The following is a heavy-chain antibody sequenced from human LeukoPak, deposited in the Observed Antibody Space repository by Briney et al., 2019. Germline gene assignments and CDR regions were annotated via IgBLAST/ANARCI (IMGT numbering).Heavy chain of an antibody. J-gene: IGHJ4*02. D-gene: IGHD1-26*01. Sequence: GGSLRLSCAASGFTFSSYWMHWVRQAPGKGLVWVSRINSDGSSTSYADSVKGRFTISRDNTKNTLYLQMNSLRAEDTAVYYCALSTTIVGASFTNYWGQGTLATVSS. V-gene: IGHV3-74*01. CDR2: INSDGSST. CDR1: GFTFSSYW. CDR3: ALSTTIVGASFTNY.